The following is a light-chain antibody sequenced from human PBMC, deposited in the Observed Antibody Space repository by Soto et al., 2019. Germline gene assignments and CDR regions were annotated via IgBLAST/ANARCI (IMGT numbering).Light chain of an antibody. Sequence: DIQMTQSPSSLSASAGDRVTITCRASQSISSYLNWYQQKPGKAPKLLIYAASSLQSGVPSRFSGSGSGTDFTLTISSLQPEDFATYYCQHSYSTPITFGQGTRLEIK. V-gene: IGKV1-39*01. CDR3: QHSYSTPIT. J-gene: IGKJ5*01. CDR2: AAS. CDR1: QSISSY.